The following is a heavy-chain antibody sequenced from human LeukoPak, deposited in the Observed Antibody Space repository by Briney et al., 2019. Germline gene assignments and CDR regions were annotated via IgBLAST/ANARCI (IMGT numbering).Heavy chain of an antibody. V-gene: IGHV4-30-2*01. J-gene: IGHJ3*02. CDR2: IYHSGST. Sequence: SETLSLTCTVSGGSISSGGYYWSWIRQPPGKGLEWIRYIYHSGSTYYNPSLKSRVTISVDRSKNQFSLKLSSVTAADTAVYYCARDPSLRVVAVAPPGAFDIWGQGTMVTVSS. CDR1: GGSISSGGYY. D-gene: IGHD6-19*01. CDR3: ARDPSLRVVAVAPPGAFDI.